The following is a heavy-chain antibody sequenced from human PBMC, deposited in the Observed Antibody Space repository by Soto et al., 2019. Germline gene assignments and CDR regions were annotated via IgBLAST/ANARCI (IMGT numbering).Heavy chain of an antibody. CDR2: ISAYNGNT. D-gene: IGHD6-19*01. V-gene: IGHV1-18*04. Sequence: QVQLVQSGAEVKKPGASVKVSCKASGYTFTSYGISWVRQAPGQGLEWMGWISAYNGNTNYAQKLQGRVTMTTDTSTSTAYMELRSLRSDDKAVYYCARDLRDMGYSSGWYGYYYYGMDVWGQGTTVTVSS. CDR3: ARDLRDMGYSSGWYGYYYYGMDV. CDR1: GYTFTSYG. J-gene: IGHJ6*02.